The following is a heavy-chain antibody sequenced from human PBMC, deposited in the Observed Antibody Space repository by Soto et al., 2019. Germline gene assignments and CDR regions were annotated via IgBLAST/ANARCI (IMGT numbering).Heavy chain of an antibody. V-gene: IGHV3-21*01. Sequence: GGSLRLSCAASGFTFSNSTMNWVRQAPGKGLEWVACITSSGSFIYYADSMKGRFTISRDDAKESLYLQMNSLRAEDTAVYYCARVPAASDRTAFYYVSKFFYFDYWGRGTQVTVSS. J-gene: IGHJ4*02. D-gene: IGHD3-22*01. CDR3: ARVPAASDRTAFYYVSKFFYFDY. CDR2: ITSSGSFI. CDR1: GFTFSNST.